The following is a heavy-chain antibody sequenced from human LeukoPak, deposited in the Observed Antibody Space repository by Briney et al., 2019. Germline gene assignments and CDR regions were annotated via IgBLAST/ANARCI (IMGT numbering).Heavy chain of an antibody. CDR2: ISWNSGSI. J-gene: IGHJ6*02. V-gene: IGHV3-9*01. CDR1: GFSFDNYA. Sequence: GGSLRLSCAASGFSFDNYAMHWVRQAPGKGLEWVSGISWNSGSIGYADSVKGRFTISRDNAKNSLYLQMNSLRAEDTALYYCAKDRHFGSFNYYGMDVWGQGTTVTVSS. CDR3: AKDRHFGSFNYYGMDV. D-gene: IGHD2/OR15-2a*01.